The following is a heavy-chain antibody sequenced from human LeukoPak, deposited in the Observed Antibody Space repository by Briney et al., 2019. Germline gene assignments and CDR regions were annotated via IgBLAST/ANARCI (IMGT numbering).Heavy chain of an antibody. CDR1: GFTFSNAW. CDR3: TTNSSSWYFDS. J-gene: IGHJ4*02. Sequence: GGSLRLSCAASGFTFSNAWMSWVRQAPGRGLEWVGRIKSKTDGGTTDYAAPVKGRFTISRDDSKNTLYLQMNSLKTEDTAVYYCTTNSSSWYFDSWGQGTLVTVSS. CDR2: IKSKTDGGTT. V-gene: IGHV3-15*01. D-gene: IGHD6-13*01.